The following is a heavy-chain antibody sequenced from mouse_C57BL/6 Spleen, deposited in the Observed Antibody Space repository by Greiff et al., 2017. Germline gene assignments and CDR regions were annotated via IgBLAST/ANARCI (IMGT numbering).Heavy chain of an antibody. J-gene: IGHJ4*01. CDR2: IYPGDGDT. V-gene: IGHV1-82*01. CDR3: ARYDYSAMDY. D-gene: IGHD2-12*01. Sequence: QVQLQQSGPELVKPGASVKISCKASGYAFSSSWMNWVKQRPGQGLEWIGRIYPGDGDTNYNGKFKGKATLTADKSSSTAYMQLSSLTSEDSAVYFCARYDYSAMDYWGQGTSVTVSS. CDR1: GYAFSSSW.